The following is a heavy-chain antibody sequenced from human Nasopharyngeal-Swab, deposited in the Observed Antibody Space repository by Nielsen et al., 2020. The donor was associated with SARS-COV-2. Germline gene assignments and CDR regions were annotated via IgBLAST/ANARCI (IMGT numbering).Heavy chain of an antibody. V-gene: IGHV4-59*01. CDR2: TYYSGST. J-gene: IGHJ6*02. D-gene: IGHD3-3*01. CDR3: ARAEPYDFWSGYMPFYGMDV. Sequence: WIRQPPGKGLGWIGYTYYSGSTNYNPSLKSRVTISVDTSKNQFSLKLSSVTAADTAVYYCARAEPYDFWSGYMPFYGMDVWGQGTTVTVSS.